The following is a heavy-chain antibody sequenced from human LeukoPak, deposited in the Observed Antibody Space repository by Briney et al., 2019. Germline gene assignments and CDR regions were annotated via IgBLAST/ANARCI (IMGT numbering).Heavy chain of an antibody. J-gene: IGHJ3*02. CDR2: IYYSGST. CDR3: ANIDSSLRRLKGRFLEWLFGAAFDI. D-gene: IGHD3-3*01. V-gene: IGHV4-31*03. Sequence: SETLSLTCTVSGGSISSGGYYWSWIRQHPGKGLEWIGYIYYSGSTYYNPSLKSRVTISVDTSKNQFSLKPSSVTAADTAVYYCANIDSSLRRLKGRFLEWLFGAAFDIWGQGTMVTVSS. CDR1: GGSISSGGYY.